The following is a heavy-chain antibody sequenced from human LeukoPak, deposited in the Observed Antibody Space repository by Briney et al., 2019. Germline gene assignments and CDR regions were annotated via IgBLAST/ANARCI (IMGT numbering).Heavy chain of an antibody. CDR3: ARVGDEFHCSLDL. CDR2: LYSGSDT. D-gene: IGHD3-10*01. CDR1: GFTLSTNS. V-gene: IGHV3-53*01. Sequence: GGSLRLSRAPSGFTLSTNSTNVVSQAPGKGLEWVSILYSGSDTYYADSVKGRFTISRDSSKNILSLQMNNLRAEDTAVYYCARVGDEFHCSLDLWGRGTLVTVSS. J-gene: IGHJ2*01.